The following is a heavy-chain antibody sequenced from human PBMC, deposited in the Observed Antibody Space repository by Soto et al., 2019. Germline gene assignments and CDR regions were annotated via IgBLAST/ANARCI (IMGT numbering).Heavy chain of an antibody. CDR1: GFTFSSYA. CDR2: ISGSGGST. Sequence: PGGSLRLSCAASGFTFSSYAMSWVRQAPGKGLEWVSAISGSGGSTYYADSVKGRFTISRDNSKNTLYLQMNSLRAEDTAVYYCATGNYDFWSGYYFYYYGMDVWGQGTTVTV. D-gene: IGHD3-3*01. J-gene: IGHJ6*02. V-gene: IGHV3-23*01. CDR3: ATGNYDFWSGYYFYYYGMDV.